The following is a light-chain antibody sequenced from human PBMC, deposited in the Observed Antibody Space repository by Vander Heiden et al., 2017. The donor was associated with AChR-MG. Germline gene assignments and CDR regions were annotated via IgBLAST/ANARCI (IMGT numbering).Light chain of an antibody. CDR2: STN. J-gene: IGLJ1*01. CDR1: SSNIGNNA. V-gene: IGLV1-44*01. CDR3: AAWDDSLSASYV. Sequence: QSVLTQPPSASGTPGQRVTISCSGSSSNIGNNAVNWYQQLPGTAPKLLIYSTNQRPSGVPDRFSGSKYGTSASLAISSLQSEDEADYYCAAWDDSLSASYVFGTGTRVTVL.